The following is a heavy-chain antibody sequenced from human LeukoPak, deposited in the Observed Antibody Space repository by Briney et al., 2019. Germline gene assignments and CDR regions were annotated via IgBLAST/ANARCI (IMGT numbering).Heavy chain of an antibody. V-gene: IGHV3-30*18. J-gene: IGHJ4*02. D-gene: IGHD5-18*01. CDR2: ISYDGSNK. CDR1: GFTFSSYG. Sequence: GGSLRLSCAASGFTFSSYGMHWVRQAPGKGLEWVAVISYDGSNKYYADSVKGRFTISRDNSKNTLYLQMNSLRAEDTAVYYCAKDQLGTAMVAPDYWGRGTLVTVSS. CDR3: AKDQLGTAMVAPDY.